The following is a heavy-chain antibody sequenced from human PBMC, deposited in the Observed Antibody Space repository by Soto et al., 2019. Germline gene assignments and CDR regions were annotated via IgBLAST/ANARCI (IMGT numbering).Heavy chain of an antibody. V-gene: IGHV3-23*01. CDR3: ATVPASLKTFDY. CDR2: VSGNGAGT. Sequence: EVQLLDSGGGLAQPGGSLRLSCAASGFTFGNYAMNWVRQSPGKGLEWVSTVSGNGAGTYYADSVKGQFTISRDNSRRTRYLQTNNLIAEDTARYFCATVPASLKTFDYWGQGTLVTVSS. CDR1: GFTFGNYA. J-gene: IGHJ4*02. D-gene: IGHD2-2*01.